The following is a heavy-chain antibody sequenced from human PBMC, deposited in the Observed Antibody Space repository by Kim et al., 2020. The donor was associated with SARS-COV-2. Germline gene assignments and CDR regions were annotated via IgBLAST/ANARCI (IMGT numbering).Heavy chain of an antibody. CDR3: ARVAAGTTFDVYYYYMDV. CDR1: GGSFSGYY. CDR2: INHSGST. V-gene: IGHV4-34*01. Sequence: SETLSLTCAVYGGSFSGYYWSWIRQPPGKGLEWIGEINHSGSTNYNPSLKSRVTISVDTSKNQFSLKLSSVTAADTAVYYCARVAAGTTFDVYYYYMDVWGKGTTVTVSS. D-gene: IGHD1-7*01. J-gene: IGHJ6*03.